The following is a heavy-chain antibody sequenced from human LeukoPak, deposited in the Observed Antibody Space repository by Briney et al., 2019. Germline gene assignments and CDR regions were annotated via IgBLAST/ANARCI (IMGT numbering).Heavy chain of an antibody. Sequence: PGGSLRLSCVASGFTFSNYWMSWVRQAPGKGLEWVANIKEDGSGKYYVDSVKGRFTISRDNAKNSLYLQMNSLRAEDTAVYHCASTIATRYFDYWGQGTLVTVSS. CDR3: ASTIATRYFDY. J-gene: IGHJ4*02. V-gene: IGHV3-7*03. CDR2: IKEDGSGK. D-gene: IGHD6-6*01. CDR1: GFTFSNYW.